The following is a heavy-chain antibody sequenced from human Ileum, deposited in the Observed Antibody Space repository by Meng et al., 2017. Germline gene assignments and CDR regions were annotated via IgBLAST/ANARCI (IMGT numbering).Heavy chain of an antibody. CDR3: ARRTQSTGTALGY. CDR1: GFIFSSYD. V-gene: IGHV1-8*01. CDR2: MKPNSGNT. Sequence: QVQLVQSGPEVKKPGASVTVSCKASGFIFSSYDINWVRQAPRQGLEWMGWMKPNSGNTGFAQKFQDRITMTRDTSINTAYMELSSLTSEDTAVYYCARRTQSTGTALGYWGQGTLVTVSS. J-gene: IGHJ4*02. D-gene: IGHD1-1*01.